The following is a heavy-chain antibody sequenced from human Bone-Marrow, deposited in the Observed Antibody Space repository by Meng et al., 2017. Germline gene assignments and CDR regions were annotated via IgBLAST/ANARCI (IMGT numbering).Heavy chain of an antibody. Sequence: GRREAWGPGLVRPSGTLSLTCAVSGGSSSRSNWGSWVRQPPGKGLEWIGEIYHSGSTNYNPSLKSRVTISVDKSKNQFSLKLSSVTAADTAVYYCARDSRTYYYDSSGYTFDYWGQGTLVTVSS. D-gene: IGHD3-22*01. CDR3: ARDSRTYYYDSSGYTFDY. CDR1: GGSSSRSNW. J-gene: IGHJ4*02. V-gene: IGHV4-4*02. CDR2: IYHSGST.